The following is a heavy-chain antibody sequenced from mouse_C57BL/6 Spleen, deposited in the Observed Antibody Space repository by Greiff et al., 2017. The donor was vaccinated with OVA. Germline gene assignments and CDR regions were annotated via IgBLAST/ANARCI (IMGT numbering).Heavy chain of an antibody. CDR2: ISGGGGNT. D-gene: IGHD1-1*01. CDR1: GFTFSSYT. J-gene: IGHJ1*03. CDR3: ARQHYYGSSYWYFDV. Sequence: EVQLVESGGGLVKPGGSLKLSCAASGFTFSSYTMSWVRQTPEKRLEWVATISGGGGNTYYPDSVKGRFTISRDNAKNTLYLQMSSLRSEDTALYYCARQHYYGSSYWYFDVWGTGTTVTVSS. V-gene: IGHV5-9*01.